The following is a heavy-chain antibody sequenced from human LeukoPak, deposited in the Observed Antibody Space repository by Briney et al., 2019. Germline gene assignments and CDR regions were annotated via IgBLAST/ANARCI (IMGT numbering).Heavy chain of an antibody. CDR1: GGSISSYY. CDR2: IYYSGST. V-gene: IGHV4-59*01. CDR3: ARGRDSYGFAVHDY. J-gene: IGHJ4*02. Sequence: SETLSPTCTVSGGSISSYYWSWIRQPPGKGLEWIGYIYYSGSTNYNPSLKSRVTISVDTSRNQFSLKLTSVTAADTAVYYCARGRDSYGFAVHDYWGQGTLVTVSS. D-gene: IGHD5-18*01.